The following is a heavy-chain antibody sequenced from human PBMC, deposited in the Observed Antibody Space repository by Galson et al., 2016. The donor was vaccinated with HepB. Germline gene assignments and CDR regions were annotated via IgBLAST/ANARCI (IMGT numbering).Heavy chain of an antibody. CDR2: INGDGSSI. CDR1: GFTFSSYW. CDR3: ARDLRYYGSGTYFYYYDY. Sequence: SLRLSCAASGFTFSSYWMHWVRQAPGKGLVWVSRINGDGSSIDYADSVKGRFIISRDNAKNTLSLQMNSLRAEDTAVYFCARDLRYYGSGTYFYYYDYWGQGTLVTVSS. V-gene: IGHV3-74*01. D-gene: IGHD3-10*01. J-gene: IGHJ4*02.